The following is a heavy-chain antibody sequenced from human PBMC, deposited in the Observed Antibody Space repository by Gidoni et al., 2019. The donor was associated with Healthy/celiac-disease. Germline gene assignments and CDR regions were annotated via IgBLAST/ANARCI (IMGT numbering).Heavy chain of an antibody. Sequence: QVQLVQSGAEVKKPGASVKVSCKASGYTFTSYYMHWVRQAPGQGLEWMGIINPSGGSTSYAQKFQGRVTMTRDTSTSTVYMELSSLRSEDTAVYYCARDQRDIVVVPAATYFQHWGQGTLVTVSS. CDR2: INPSGGST. CDR1: GYTFTSYY. J-gene: IGHJ1*01. V-gene: IGHV1-46*01. D-gene: IGHD2-2*01. CDR3: ARDQRDIVVVPAATYFQH.